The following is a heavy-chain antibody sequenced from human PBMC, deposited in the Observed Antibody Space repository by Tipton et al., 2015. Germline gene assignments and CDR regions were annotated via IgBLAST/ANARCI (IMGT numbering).Heavy chain of an antibody. V-gene: IGHV3-7*05. Sequence: GSLRLSCAAAGFIVSDYWMAWVRQAPGKGLEWVASMKIDGRETFYVDSVKGRFTISRDNARNSLFLQMNSLRAEDTAVYYCGKWDVWGQGTTVTVSS. J-gene: IGHJ6*02. CDR1: GFIVSDYW. CDR2: MKIDGRET. CDR3: GKWDV.